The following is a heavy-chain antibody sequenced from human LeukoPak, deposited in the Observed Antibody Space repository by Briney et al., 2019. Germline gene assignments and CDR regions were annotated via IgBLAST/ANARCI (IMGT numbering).Heavy chain of an antibody. CDR2: TYYRSKWYD. CDR3: ARAAGVGGTFDI. J-gene: IGHJ3*02. D-gene: IGHD3-3*01. CDR1: GDSVSSNSAA. V-gene: IGHV6-1*01. Sequence: SQILSLTCAISGDSVSSNSAAWNWIRQSPLRGLEWLGRTYYRSKWYDDYAISVKSRITINPDTSKNQFSLQLNSVTPEDTAVYYCARAAGVGGTFDIWGQGTMVTVSS.